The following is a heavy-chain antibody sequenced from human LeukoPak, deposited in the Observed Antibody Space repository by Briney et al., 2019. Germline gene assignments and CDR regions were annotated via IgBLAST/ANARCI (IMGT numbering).Heavy chain of an antibody. CDR2: IKQDGTDK. V-gene: IGHV3-7*04. Sequence: PGRSLRLSCAASGFTFSSYGMTWVRQAPGEGLEWVANIKQDGTDKFYVDSVKGRFTISRDNAKNSLFLQMSSLRVEDTAVYFCARHLSGTFDYWGQGTLVTVSS. J-gene: IGHJ4*02. D-gene: IGHD1-1*01. CDR1: GFTFSSYG. CDR3: ARHLSGTFDY.